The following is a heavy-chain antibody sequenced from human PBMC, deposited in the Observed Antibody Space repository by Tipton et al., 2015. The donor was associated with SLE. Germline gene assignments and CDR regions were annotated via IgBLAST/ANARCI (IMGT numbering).Heavy chain of an antibody. CDR3: ARDSESSGWSWDS. V-gene: IGHV1-3*01. J-gene: IGHJ4*02. D-gene: IGHD6-19*01. CDR2: INAGNGNT. CDR1: GDTFTINT. Sequence: QLVQSGAEVKKPGASVKISCKASGDTFTINTVHWLRQAPGQGLEWMGWINAGNGNTEYSQKFQDRVTITRDTSALALYFQLSSLRSEDTAVYFCARDSESSGWSWDSWGQGTLVTVSS.